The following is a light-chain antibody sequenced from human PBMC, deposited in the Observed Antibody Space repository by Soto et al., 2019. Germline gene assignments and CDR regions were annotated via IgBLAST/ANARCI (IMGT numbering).Light chain of an antibody. V-gene: IGLV1-40*01. J-gene: IGLJ1*01. CDR3: QSYDSSLSPYV. CDR2: ANS. Sequence: QSVLTQPPSVSGAPGQRVTISCTGSSSNIGAGYDVHWYQQLPGTAPKLLIYANSNRPSGVPDRFSGSKSGTSASLAITGLQAEDEADYYYQSYDSSLSPYVFGTGTKLTVL. CDR1: SSNIGAGYD.